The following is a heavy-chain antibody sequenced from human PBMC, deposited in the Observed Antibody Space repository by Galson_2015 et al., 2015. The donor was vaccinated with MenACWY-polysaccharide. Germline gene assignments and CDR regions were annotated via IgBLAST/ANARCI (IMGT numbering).Heavy chain of an antibody. J-gene: IGHJ4*02. D-gene: IGHD3-22*01. Sequence: SVKVSCEASGYTFTSYDINWVRQAPGQGLEWVGWMNPDSGNTYYPQRFQGRVTMTSNISITTAYLQLSSLRSEDTAVYYCAKGCAPNVIVVDNVLNDSWGQGTLVTVSS. CDR2: MNPDSGNT. V-gene: IGHV1-8*02. CDR1: GYTFTSYD. CDR3: AKGCAPNVIVVDNVLNDS.